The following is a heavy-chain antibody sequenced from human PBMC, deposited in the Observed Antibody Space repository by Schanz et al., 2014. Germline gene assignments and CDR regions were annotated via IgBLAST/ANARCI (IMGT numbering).Heavy chain of an antibody. CDR2: ISGSGGST. V-gene: IGHV3-23*04. Sequence: EVQLAESGGGLVQPGGSLRLSCAASGFTFSGFWMTWVRQAPGKGLEWVSAISGSGGSTYYADSVKGRFTISRDNSRDTVYLQMNSLRAEDTAVYYCARKVVATIGGYYDNWGQGTLVTVSS. CDR3: ARKVVATIGGYYDN. J-gene: IGHJ4*02. CDR1: GFTFSGFW. D-gene: IGHD5-12*01.